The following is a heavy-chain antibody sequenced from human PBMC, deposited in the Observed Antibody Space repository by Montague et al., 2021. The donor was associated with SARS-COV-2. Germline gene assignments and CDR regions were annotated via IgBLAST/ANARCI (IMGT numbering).Heavy chain of an antibody. CDR2: INHSGST. D-gene: IGHD2-2*01. J-gene: IGHJ5*02. V-gene: IGHV4-34*01. Sequence: SETLSLTCAVSGASFSGYYWCWIRQPPGKGMEWNGEINHSGSTNYNPSLTSRVTISVDTSKNQFSLKLSSVSAADTAVYYCASLTLRYCSSTVCYSDWFDPWGQGTLVTVSS. CDR3: ASLTLRYCSSTVCYSDWFDP. CDR1: GASFSGYY.